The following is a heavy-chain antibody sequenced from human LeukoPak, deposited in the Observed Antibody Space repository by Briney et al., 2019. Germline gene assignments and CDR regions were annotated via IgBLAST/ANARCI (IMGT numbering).Heavy chain of an antibody. CDR1: GGSVSSGSYY. CDR3: ARGQVYFDC. J-gene: IGHJ4*02. Sequence: NTSETLSLTCTVSGGSVSSGSYYWSWVRQPPGKGLEWIGYVHYTGSTNYNPSLRGRVTISVDTAKNQFSLRLTSVTAADTAVYYCARGQVYFDCWGQGTLVTVSS. V-gene: IGHV4-61*01. CDR2: VHYTGST.